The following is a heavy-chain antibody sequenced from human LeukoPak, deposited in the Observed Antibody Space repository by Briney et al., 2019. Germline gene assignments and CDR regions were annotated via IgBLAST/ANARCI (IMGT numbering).Heavy chain of an antibody. CDR3: AKDALPLGYCSSTSCYTGGFDY. CDR2: IRYDGSNK. V-gene: IGHV3-30*02. CDR1: GFTFSSYG. Sequence: GGSLRLSCAASGFTFSSYGMHWVRQAPGKGLEWVVFIRYDGSNKYYADAVKGRFTISRDNSKTTLYLQMNSLRPEDTAVYYCAKDALPLGYCSSTSCYTGGFDYWGQGTLVTVSS. D-gene: IGHD2-2*02. J-gene: IGHJ4*02.